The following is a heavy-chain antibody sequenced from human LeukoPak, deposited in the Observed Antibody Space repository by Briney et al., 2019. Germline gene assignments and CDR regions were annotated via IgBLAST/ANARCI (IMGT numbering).Heavy chain of an antibody. CDR3: ARAHRNWYFDL. D-gene: IGHD1-14*01. V-gene: IGHV1-18*01. CDR2: ISAYNGNT. J-gene: IGHJ2*01. Sequence: ASVKVSCKASGGTFSSYAISWVRQAPGQGLEWMGWISAYNGNTNYAQKLQGRVTMTTDTSTSTAYMELRSLRSDDTAVYYCARAHRNWYFDLWGRGTLVTVSS. CDR1: GGTFSSYA.